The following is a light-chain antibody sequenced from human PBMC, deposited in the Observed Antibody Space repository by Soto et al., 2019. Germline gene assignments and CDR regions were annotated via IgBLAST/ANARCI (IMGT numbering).Light chain of an antibody. V-gene: IGKV1-6*01. CDR1: QGIGND. CDR2: AAS. J-gene: IGKJ1*01. CDR3: RQLYVLSWT. Sequence: AIELTQSPSSLSASVGDRVTISCRASQGIGNDLAWYQQKPGQAPRLLIFAASNLQSGVPSRFSGSGSGTDLTLTISRLEAEDFETYYCRQLYVLSWTFGQGTQVEIK.